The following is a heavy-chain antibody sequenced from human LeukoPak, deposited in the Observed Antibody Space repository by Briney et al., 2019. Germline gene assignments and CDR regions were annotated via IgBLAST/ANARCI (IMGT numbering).Heavy chain of an antibody. CDR2: ISNNAGRT. V-gene: IGHV3-23*01. CDR1: GFSFSSNT. J-gene: IGHJ4*02. D-gene: IGHD2/OR15-2a*01. Sequence: GGSLRLSCAGSGFSFSSNTMSWVRQAPGRGLEWVSAISNNAGRTDYADSVKGRFTISRDNSKSTLDFHIERLKAEDPAVYYLSRDEDTSAISEYWGQGTLVTVSS. CDR3: SRDEDTSAISEY.